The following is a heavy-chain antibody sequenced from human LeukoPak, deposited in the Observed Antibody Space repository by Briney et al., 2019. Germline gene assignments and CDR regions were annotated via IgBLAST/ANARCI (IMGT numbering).Heavy chain of an antibody. CDR1: GGSFSGYY. CDR3: ATDGRYVAVRNY. J-gene: IGHJ4*02. D-gene: IGHD6-19*01. Sequence: PSETLSLTCAVYGGSFSGYYWSWIRQPPGKGLEWIGEINHSGSTNYNPSLKSRVTISVDTSKNQFSLKLSSVTAADTAVYYCATDGRYVAVRNYWGQGTLVTVSS. V-gene: IGHV4-34*01. CDR2: INHSGST.